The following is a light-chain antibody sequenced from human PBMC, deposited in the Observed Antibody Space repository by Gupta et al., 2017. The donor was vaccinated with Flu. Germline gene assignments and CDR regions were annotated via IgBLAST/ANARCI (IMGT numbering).Light chain of an antibody. V-gene: IGKV2-30*01. CDR3: LQGERWPWA. CDR1: PSLVYTDGSTV. Sequence: VMTQTLHHLPIVRSKRTSISCRSSPSLVYTDGSTVLHWFQQKPGQSPRRLIYLASLRDSGVPDRFSGSGSGTDFTLTISRVQPEDVATYFCLQGERWPWAFGQGTKVEIK. J-gene: IGKJ1*01. CDR2: LAS.